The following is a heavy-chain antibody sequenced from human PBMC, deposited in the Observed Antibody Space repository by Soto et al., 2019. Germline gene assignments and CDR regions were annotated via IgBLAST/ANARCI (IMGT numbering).Heavy chain of an antibody. CDR3: ARVAARSYYFDY. D-gene: IGHD6-6*01. CDR2: IYYSGST. J-gene: IGHJ4*02. V-gene: IGHV4-59*01. CDR1: GGSISSYY. Sequence: QVQLQESGPGLVKPSETVSLTCTVSGGSISSYYWSWIRQPQGKGLEWIGYIYYSGSTTYNPSLKSRVTRSVYTSKNQFSLKLSSVTAADAAVYYCARVAARSYYFDYWGQGTPVTVSS.